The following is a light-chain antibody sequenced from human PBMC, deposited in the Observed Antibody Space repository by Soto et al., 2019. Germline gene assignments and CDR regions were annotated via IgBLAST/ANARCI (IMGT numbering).Light chain of an antibody. CDR3: QHSYSTPRT. CDR1: QSISSY. J-gene: IGKJ1*01. V-gene: IGKV1-39*01. CDR2: AAS. Sequence: DIQMTQSPSSLSASVGDRVTIACRASQSISSYLNWYQQKPGKAPKLLIYAASSLQSGVPSRFSGSGSGTDFTLTISSLLPEAFETYYCQHSYSTPRTFGQGTKVDIK.